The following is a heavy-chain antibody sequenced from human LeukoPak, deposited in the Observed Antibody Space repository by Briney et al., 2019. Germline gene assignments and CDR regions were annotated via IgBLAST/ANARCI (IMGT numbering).Heavy chain of an antibody. CDR1: GYTFTGYG. CDR3: ARETGGEMATIKREFDY. V-gene: IGHV1-18*01. Sequence: GASVKVSCKASGYTFTGYGISWVRQAPGQGLEWMGWISTYNKNTNYAQKLQGRVTMTTDTSTSTAYMELRSLRSDDTAVYYCARETGGEMATIKREFDYWGQGTLVTVSS. J-gene: IGHJ4*02. CDR2: ISTYNKNT. D-gene: IGHD5-24*01.